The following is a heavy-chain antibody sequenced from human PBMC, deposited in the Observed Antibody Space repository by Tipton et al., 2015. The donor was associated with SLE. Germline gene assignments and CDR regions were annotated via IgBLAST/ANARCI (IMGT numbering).Heavy chain of an antibody. V-gene: IGHV3-66*01. CDR1: GFTVSSNY. D-gene: IGHD3-22*01. J-gene: IGHJ3*02. CDR3: ARDRVNYYDSSGYPDI. CDR2: IYSGGST. Sequence: SLRLSCAASGFTVSSNYMSWVRQAPGKGLEWVSVIYSGGSTYYADSVKGRFTISRDNSKNTLYLQMNSLRVEDTAVYYCARDRVNYYDSSGYPDIWGQGTMVTVSS.